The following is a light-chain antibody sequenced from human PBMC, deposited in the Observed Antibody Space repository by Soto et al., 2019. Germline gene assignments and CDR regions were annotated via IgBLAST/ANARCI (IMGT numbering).Light chain of an antibody. CDR1: QSLLHSNGYNY. CDR2: LGS. V-gene: IGKV2-28*01. Sequence: DFVMTQSPLSLPVTPGEPASISCRSSQSLLHSNGYNYLDWYLQKPGQSPQLLIYLGSGRASGVPDRFSGSGSGTDFTLKISRVEAEDVGVYYCMQALHAPQTFGQGTKLQIK. CDR3: MQALHAPQT. J-gene: IGKJ2*01.